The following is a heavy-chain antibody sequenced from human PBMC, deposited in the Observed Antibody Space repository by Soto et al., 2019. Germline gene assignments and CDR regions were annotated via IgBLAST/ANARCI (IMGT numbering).Heavy chain of an antibody. J-gene: IGHJ4*02. D-gene: IGHD3-16*02. Sequence: SETLSLTCTVSGVSISSYFWSWIRQPPGRGLEWIGYTYHRGSTNYSPSLKSRVAISLDTSENQFSLKVNSVTAADTAVYYCARIGGYHGPLDYWGQGTRVTVSS. CDR3: ARIGGYHGPLDY. V-gene: IGHV4-59*01. CDR1: GVSISSYF. CDR2: TYHRGST.